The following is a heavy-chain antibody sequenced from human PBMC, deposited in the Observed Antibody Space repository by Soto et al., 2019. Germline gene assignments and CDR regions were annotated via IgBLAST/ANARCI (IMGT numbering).Heavy chain of an antibody. D-gene: IGHD3-22*01. V-gene: IGHV1-2*02. CDR2: INPNSGGT. CDR1: GYTFTGYY. CDR3: ARVFQYYDSSGLNWFDP. Sequence: ASVKVSCKASGYTFTGYYMHWVRQAPGQGLEWMGWINPNSGGTNYAQKFQGRVTMTRDTSISTAYMELSRLRSDDTAVYYCARVFQYYDSSGLNWFDPWGQGTLVTVSS. J-gene: IGHJ5*02.